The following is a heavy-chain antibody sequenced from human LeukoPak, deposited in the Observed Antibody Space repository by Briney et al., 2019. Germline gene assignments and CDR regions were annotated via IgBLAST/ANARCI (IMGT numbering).Heavy chain of an antibody. CDR3: AKDVIRGAISYFES. CDR2: ISGRGETT. V-gene: IGHV3-23*01. J-gene: IGHJ4*02. Sequence: GSLRLSCAASGFTFSSYAMSWVRQGPGKGLEWVAGISGRGETTYYADSVQGRFNISRDNSKNTLFLEVNSLRAEDTAVYYCAKDVIRGAISYFESWGQGTPVVVSS. CDR1: GFTFSSYA. D-gene: IGHD3-10*01.